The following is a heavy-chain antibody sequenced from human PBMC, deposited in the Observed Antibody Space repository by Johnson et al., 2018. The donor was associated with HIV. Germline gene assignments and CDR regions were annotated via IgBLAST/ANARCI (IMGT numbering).Heavy chain of an antibody. Sequence: MLLVESGGGLAQPGGSLRLSCAASGITVSSNYMSWVRQAPGKGLEWVSVIFTVGDVYYADSVKGRFTISRDNSKNFLYLQMNSLRAEDTALYYCAREGGGSLDDAFDIWGQGTMVTVSS. V-gene: IGHV3-66*01. CDR3: AREGGGSLDDAFDI. CDR1: GITVSSNY. D-gene: IGHD1-26*01. J-gene: IGHJ3*02. CDR2: IFTVGDV.